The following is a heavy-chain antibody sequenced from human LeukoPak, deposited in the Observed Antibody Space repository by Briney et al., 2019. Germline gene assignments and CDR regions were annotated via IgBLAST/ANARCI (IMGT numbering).Heavy chain of an antibody. CDR1: GGSISSYY. J-gene: IGHJ4*02. Sequence: SETLSLTCTASGGSISSYYWSWMRQPPGKGLEWIGYISYSGNTNYNPSLKSRVSISLDTPKNQFSLNLSSVTAADTAVYYCARHGQYMLVYLDYWGQGARVTVSS. V-gene: IGHV4-59*08. CDR2: ISYSGNT. D-gene: IGHD2-2*02. CDR3: ARHGQYMLVYLDY.